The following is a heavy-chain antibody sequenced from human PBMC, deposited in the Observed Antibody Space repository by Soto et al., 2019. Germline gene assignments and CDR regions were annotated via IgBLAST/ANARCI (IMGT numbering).Heavy chain of an antibody. D-gene: IGHD1-1*01. Sequence: PVGSLRLSCAASGFTFNSFWMTWVRQAPGKGLEWVANIKQGGSEKFYLDSVKGRFTISRDNAKNSLFLQMNSLRAEDTAMYYCARDSGYNWNDYAFDIWGQGTMVTVSS. J-gene: IGHJ3*02. CDR1: GFTFNSFW. CDR2: IKQGGSEK. CDR3: ARDSGYNWNDYAFDI. V-gene: IGHV3-7*01.